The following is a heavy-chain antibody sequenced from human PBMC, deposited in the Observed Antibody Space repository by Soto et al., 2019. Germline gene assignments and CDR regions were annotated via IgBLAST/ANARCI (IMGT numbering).Heavy chain of an antibody. CDR2: ISTYNGNT. CDR3: ARGPTDYYDNSANYFLDY. J-gene: IGHJ4*02. V-gene: IGHV1-18*01. Sequence: ASVKVSCKASCYTFITYGVSWVRQAPGQGLYWLGWISTYNGNTRYAERLQGRVTMTTDTTTNTAYMELRNLRSDDTAVYYCARGPTDYYDNSANYFLDYWGQGTLVTVSS. D-gene: IGHD3-22*01. CDR1: CYTFITYG.